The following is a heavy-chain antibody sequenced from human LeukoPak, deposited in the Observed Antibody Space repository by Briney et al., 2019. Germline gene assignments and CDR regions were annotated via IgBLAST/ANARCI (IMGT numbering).Heavy chain of an antibody. V-gene: IGHV7-4-1*02. J-gene: IGHJ6*02. CDR3: AREGSDYGYYYGMDV. CDR2: INTNTGNP. Sequence: GASVKVSCKASGYTFTTYAMNWVRQAPGQGLEWMGWINTNTGNPTYAQGFTGRFVFSSDTSVSTAYLQISSLKAEDTAVYYCAREGSDYGYYYGMDVWGQGTTVTVSS. D-gene: IGHD4-17*01. CDR1: GYTFTTYA.